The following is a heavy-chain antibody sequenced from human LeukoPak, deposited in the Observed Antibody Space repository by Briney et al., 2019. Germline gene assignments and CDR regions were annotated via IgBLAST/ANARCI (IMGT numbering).Heavy chain of an antibody. CDR1: GFTFDDYA. CDR2: INWNSGSI. CDR3: AKDPYYDSSGTFDY. J-gene: IGHJ4*02. D-gene: IGHD3-22*01. Sequence: PGGSLRLSCAASGFTFDDYAMHWVRQAPGKGLEWVSGINWNSGSIGYADSVKGRFTISRDDAKNSLYLQMNSLRAGDTALYYCAKDPYYDSSGTFDYWGRGTLVTVSS. V-gene: IGHV3-9*01.